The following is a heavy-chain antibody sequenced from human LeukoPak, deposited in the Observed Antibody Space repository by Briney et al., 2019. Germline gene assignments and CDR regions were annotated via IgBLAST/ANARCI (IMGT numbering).Heavy chain of an antibody. Sequence: ASVKVPCKASGYTFTGYYMHWVRQAPGQGLEWMGWINPNSGGTNYAQKFQGRVTMTRDTSISTAYMELSRLRSDDTAVYYCARGPPPGYSRGWYGVDYWGQGTLVTVSS. CDR3: ARGPPPGYSRGWYGVDY. J-gene: IGHJ4*02. CDR2: INPNSGGT. CDR1: GYTFTGYY. V-gene: IGHV1-2*02. D-gene: IGHD6-19*01.